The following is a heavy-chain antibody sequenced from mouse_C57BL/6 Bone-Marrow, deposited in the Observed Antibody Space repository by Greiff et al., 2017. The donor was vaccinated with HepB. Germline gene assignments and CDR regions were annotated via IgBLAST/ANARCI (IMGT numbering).Heavy chain of an antibody. V-gene: IGHV5-4*03. CDR3: ASDAGAYYSNVSAMDY. Sequence: EVKLVESGGGLVKPGGSLKLSCAASGFTFSSYAMSWVRQTPEKRLEWVATISDGGSYTYYPDNVKGRFTISRDNAKNNLYLQMSHLKSEDTAMYYCASDAGAYYSNVSAMDYWGQGTSVTVSS. J-gene: IGHJ4*01. CDR2: ISDGGSYT. CDR1: GFTFSSYA. D-gene: IGHD2-5*01.